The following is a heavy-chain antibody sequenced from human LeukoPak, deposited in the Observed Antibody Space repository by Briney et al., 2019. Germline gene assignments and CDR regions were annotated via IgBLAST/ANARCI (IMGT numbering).Heavy chain of an antibody. CDR3: ARGGLATDLDY. Sequence: GGPLRLSCAASGFTFSSFVMSWVRQAPGKGLERVSGITGGGGTAYYADSVKGRFTISRDNSKNTLFLQMNSLRAEDTAVYYCARGGLATDLDYWGQGTLVTVSS. D-gene: IGHD5-12*01. V-gene: IGHV3-23*01. CDR2: ITGGGGTA. CDR1: GFTFSSFV. J-gene: IGHJ4*02.